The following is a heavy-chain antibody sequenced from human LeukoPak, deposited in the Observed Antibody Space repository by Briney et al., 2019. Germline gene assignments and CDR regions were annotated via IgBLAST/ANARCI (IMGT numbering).Heavy chain of an antibody. D-gene: IGHD3-22*01. Sequence: ASVKVSCKASGYTFTGYYMHWVRQAPGQGLEWMGWINPNSGGTNYAQKFQGRVTMTRNTSISAAYMELSSLRSEDTAVYYCARGPLWSYDSSGYSYWGQGTLVTVSS. CDR2: INPNSGGT. CDR3: ARGPLWSYDSSGYSY. V-gene: IGHV1-2*02. J-gene: IGHJ4*02. CDR1: GYTFTGYY.